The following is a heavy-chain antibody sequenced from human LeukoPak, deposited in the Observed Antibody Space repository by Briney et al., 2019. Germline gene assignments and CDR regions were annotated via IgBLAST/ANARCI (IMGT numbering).Heavy chain of an antibody. Sequence: ASVKVSCKASGYTFTSYGITWVRQAPGQGLEWMGWINTNTGNPTYAQGFTGRFVFSLDTSVSTAYLQISSLKAEDTAVYYCARTVSGVDCSGGSCYYYYYYYMNVWGKGTTVTVSS. J-gene: IGHJ6*03. CDR1: GYTFTSYG. CDR2: INTNTGNP. CDR3: ARTVSGVDCSGGSCYYYYYYYMNV. V-gene: IGHV7-4-1*02. D-gene: IGHD2-15*01.